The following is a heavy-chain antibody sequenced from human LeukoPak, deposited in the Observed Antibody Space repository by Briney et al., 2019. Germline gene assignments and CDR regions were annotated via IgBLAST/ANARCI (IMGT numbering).Heavy chain of an antibody. Sequence: GGSLRLSCAASGFSVGTNYMTWVRQAPGKGLEWVSMIYAGGSTYYRDSVKGRFTISRDSSKNTVFLHMCGLRDDDTAVYYCVGGHDLEFEFWGQGTLVIVSS. CDR3: VGGHDLEFEF. CDR2: IYAGGST. CDR1: GFSVGTNY. V-gene: IGHV3-53*01. D-gene: IGHD4-23*01. J-gene: IGHJ5*01.